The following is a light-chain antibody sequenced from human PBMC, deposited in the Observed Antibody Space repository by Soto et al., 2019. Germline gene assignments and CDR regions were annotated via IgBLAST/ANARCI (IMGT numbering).Light chain of an antibody. J-gene: IGKJ5*01. CDR1: QGISSY. CDR3: EQLNSYPIT. CDR2: AAS. V-gene: IGKV1-9*01. Sequence: DIQLTQSPSFLSASVGDRVTITCRARQGISSYLAWYQQKPGKAPKLPIYAASTLPRGVPSRFSGSGSGTEFTRPIRSLQPEDFATYCCEQLNSYPITFGQGTRLEI.